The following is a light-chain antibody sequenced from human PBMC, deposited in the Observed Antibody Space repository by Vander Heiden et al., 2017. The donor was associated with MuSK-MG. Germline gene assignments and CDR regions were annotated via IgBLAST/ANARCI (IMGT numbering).Light chain of an antibody. CDR3: QQEHTSPLT. V-gene: IGKV3-20*01. CDR1: QSVGSS. CDR2: GAS. J-gene: IGKJ1*01. Sequence: EIVLTQSPGTMSLSPGERATLSCRASQSVGSSLAWYQQKRGQAPRLLMFGASSRAGGVPDRFGGSGSGTDFTLTISRLEPEDFAVYFCQQEHTSPLTFGQRTMLEV.